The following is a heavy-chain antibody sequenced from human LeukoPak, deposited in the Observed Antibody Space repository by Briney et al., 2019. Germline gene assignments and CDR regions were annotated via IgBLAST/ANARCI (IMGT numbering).Heavy chain of an antibody. Sequence: SETLSLTCNVSGGSLNTYYWSWVRQPPGKGLEWIGYISYTGSTNYNPSLRSRVTISVDTSRTQFSLKLSSVTAADTAVYYCARGRGITMVRGVGMDVWGQGITVTVSS. D-gene: IGHD3-10*01. CDR3: ARGRGITMVRGVGMDV. V-gene: IGHV4-59*12. CDR2: ISYTGST. J-gene: IGHJ6*02. CDR1: GGSLNTYY.